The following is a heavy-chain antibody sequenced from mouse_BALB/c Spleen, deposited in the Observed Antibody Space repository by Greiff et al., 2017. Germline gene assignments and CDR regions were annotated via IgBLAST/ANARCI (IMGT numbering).Heavy chain of an antibody. Sequence: LQESGAELARPGASVKLSCKASGYTFTSYWMQWVKQRPGQGLEWIRAIYPGDGDTRYTQKFKGKATLTADKSSSTAYMQLSSLASEDSAVYYCASGGTTNYFDYWGQGTTLTVSS. V-gene: IGHV1-87*01. J-gene: IGHJ2*01. CDR2: IYPGDGDT. CDR3: ASGGTTNYFDY. CDR1: GYTFTSYW. D-gene: IGHD1-1*01.